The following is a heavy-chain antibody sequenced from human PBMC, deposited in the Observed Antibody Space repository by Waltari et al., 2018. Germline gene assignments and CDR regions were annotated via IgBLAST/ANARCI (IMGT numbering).Heavy chain of an antibody. CDR2: INTNTRNP. CDR3: AREVVPPARVVVNWFDP. J-gene: IGHJ5*02. V-gene: IGHV7-4-1*02. Sequence: QVQLVQSGSELKKPGASVKVSCKASGYTFTTYAINRIRQAPGQGLELMVWINTNTRNPVYVQGFTGRFVFSLDTSGNTAYLQINSLKAEDTAVYFCAREVVPPARVVVNWFDPWGQGTLVTVSS. D-gene: IGHD2-2*01. CDR1: GYTFTTYA.